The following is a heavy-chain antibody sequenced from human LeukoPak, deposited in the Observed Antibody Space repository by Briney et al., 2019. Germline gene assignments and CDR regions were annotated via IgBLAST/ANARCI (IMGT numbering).Heavy chain of an antibody. CDR1: GYTFTSYG. V-gene: IGHV1-18*01. D-gene: IGHD3-22*01. CDR3: AREIVDRFFYYYGMDV. Sequence: ASVKVSCKASGYTFTSYGISWVRQAPGQGLEWMGWISAYNGNTNYAQKLQGRVTMTTDTSTSTAYMELRSLRSDGTAVYYCAREIVDRFFYYYGMDVWGQGTTVTVSS. CDR2: ISAYNGNT. J-gene: IGHJ6*02.